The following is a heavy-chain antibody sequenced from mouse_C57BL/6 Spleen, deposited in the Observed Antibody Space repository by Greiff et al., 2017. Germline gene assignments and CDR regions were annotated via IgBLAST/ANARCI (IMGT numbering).Heavy chain of an antibody. J-gene: IGHJ2*01. CDR3: ARGYDGYLPYFDG. CDR1: GFTFSDYG. V-gene: IGHV5-17*01. D-gene: IGHD2-3*01. CDR2: ISSGSSTI. Sequence: EVQLVESGGGLVKPGGSLKLSCAASGFTFSDYGMHWVRQAPEKGLEWVAYISSGSSTIYYADTVKSRITISRNNAKNTLLLQMTSLRSEDTAMYYCARGYDGYLPYFDGWGQGTTLTVSS.